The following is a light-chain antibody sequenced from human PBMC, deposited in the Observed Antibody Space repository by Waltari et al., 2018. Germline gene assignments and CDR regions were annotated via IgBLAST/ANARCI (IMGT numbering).Light chain of an antibody. CDR3: SSCTSSTPVV. Sequence: QSALTQPASVSGSPGQSITISCTGTGSDVGTYNYVSWYQHHPGKAPKLMIYDVSKRPAGFYNRFGGYTCGNTAPPTISGLQAEDEADYYCSSCTSSTPVVFGGGTKLTVL. CDR2: DVS. CDR1: GSDVGTYNY. J-gene: IGLJ2*01. V-gene: IGLV2-14*03.